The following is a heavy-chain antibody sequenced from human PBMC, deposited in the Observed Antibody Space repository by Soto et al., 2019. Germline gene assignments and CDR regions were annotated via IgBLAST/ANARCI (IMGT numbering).Heavy chain of an antibody. CDR3: ARRLWRGSGRGYFDY. D-gene: IGHD3-10*01. J-gene: IGHJ4*02. CDR2: IYYSGST. Sequence: SETLSLTCTVSGGSISSNYWSWIRQPPGKGLEWIGYIYYSGSTNYTPSLKSRVTISVDTSKNQFSLKLRSVTAADTAVYYCARRLWRGSGRGYFDYWGQGTLVTVSS. CDR1: GGSISSNY. V-gene: IGHV4-59*08.